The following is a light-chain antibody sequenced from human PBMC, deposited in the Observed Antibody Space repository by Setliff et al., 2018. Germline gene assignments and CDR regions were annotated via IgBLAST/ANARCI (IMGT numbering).Light chain of an antibody. Sequence: QSVLTQPASVSGSPGQSITISCTGTSSDVGYYNYVSWYQQHPGKAPKLMIYGVSNRPSGVSSRFSGSKSGNTASLTISGLQAEDEADYYCSSYTSSSTRVFGTGTKVTVL. CDR1: SSDVGYYNY. CDR2: GVS. V-gene: IGLV2-14*01. CDR3: SSYTSSSTRV. J-gene: IGLJ1*01.